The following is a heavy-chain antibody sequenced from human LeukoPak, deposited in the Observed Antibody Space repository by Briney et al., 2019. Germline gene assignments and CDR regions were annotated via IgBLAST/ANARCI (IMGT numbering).Heavy chain of an antibody. CDR1: GGSISSGGYY. Sequence: SETLSLTCTVSGGSISSGGYYWSWIRQHPGKGLEWIGYIYYSGSTYYNPSLKSRVTISVDTSKNQFSLKLSSVTAADTAVYYCARATYYYGSGSIGPLDYWGQGTLVTVSS. CDR2: IYYSGST. D-gene: IGHD3-10*01. J-gene: IGHJ4*02. V-gene: IGHV4-31*03. CDR3: ARATYYYGSGSIGPLDY.